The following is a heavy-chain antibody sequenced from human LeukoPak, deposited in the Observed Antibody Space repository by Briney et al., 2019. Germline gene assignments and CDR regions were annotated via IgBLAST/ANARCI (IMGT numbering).Heavy chain of an antibody. J-gene: IGHJ4*02. Sequence: GGSLRLSCAASGFTFDDYAMHWVRQAPGKGLEWVSGISWNSGSIGYADSVKGRFTISRDNAKNSQYLQMNSLRAEDTALYYCAKTFGERYFDYWGQGTLVTVSS. CDR3: AKTFGERYFDY. CDR1: GFTFDDYA. V-gene: IGHV3-9*01. CDR2: ISWNSGSI. D-gene: IGHD2/OR15-2a*01.